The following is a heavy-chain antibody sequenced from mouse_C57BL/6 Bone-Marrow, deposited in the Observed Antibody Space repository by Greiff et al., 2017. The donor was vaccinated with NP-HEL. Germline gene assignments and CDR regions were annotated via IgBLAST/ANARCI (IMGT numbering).Heavy chain of an antibody. J-gene: IGHJ2*01. V-gene: IGHV14-4*01. CDR2: IDPENGDT. Sequence: VQLMESGAELVRPGASVKLSCTASGFNIKDDYMHWVKQSPEQGLEWIGWIDPENGDTEYASKFQGKATITADTSSNTAYLQLSSLASDDSAVYYCTTPYFDYWGQGTTLTVSS. CDR1: GFNIKDDY. CDR3: TTPYFDY.